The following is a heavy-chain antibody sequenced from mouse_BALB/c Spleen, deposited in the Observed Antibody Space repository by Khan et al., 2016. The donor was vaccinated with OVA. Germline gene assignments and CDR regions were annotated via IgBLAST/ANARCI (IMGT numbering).Heavy chain of an antibody. CDR3: AGHGSTSWFVY. J-gene: IGHJ3*01. V-gene: IGHV1S135*01. D-gene: IGHD1-1*01. CDR1: GYSFTSYY. CDR2: IDPFNGGS. Sequence: EVQLQESGPELMKPGASVKFSCKASGYSFTSYYIHWVKQSHGKTLEWIGYIDPFNGGSTYNQKFKVKATLTVDKSSSTAYMHLSSLTADDSAVYYCAGHGSTSWFVYWGQGTLVTVSA.